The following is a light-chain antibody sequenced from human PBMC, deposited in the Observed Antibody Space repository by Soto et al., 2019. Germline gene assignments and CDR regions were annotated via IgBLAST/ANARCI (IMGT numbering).Light chain of an antibody. V-gene: IGKV3-20*01. CDR1: QTTTSTY. Sequence: EIVLTQSPGTLSLSPGDRATLSCRASQTTTSTYLAWYRQKPGQAPRLLIYGASNRATGIPDRLSGSGSGTDFTLTISRLEPEDFAVYYCQQYGSSPYTFGQGTKLEIK. J-gene: IGKJ2*01. CDR3: QQYGSSPYT. CDR2: GAS.